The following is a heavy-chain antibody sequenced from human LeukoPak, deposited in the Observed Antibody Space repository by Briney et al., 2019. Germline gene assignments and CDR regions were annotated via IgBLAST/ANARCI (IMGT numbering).Heavy chain of an antibody. D-gene: IGHD5-12*01. CDR3: ASMRGYSGYDPLDY. Sequence: PGGSLRLSCAASGFTFSSYWMSWVRQTPGKGLEWVANIKQDGTEKYSVDSVKGRFTISRDNAKNSLYLQMNSLRAEDTAVYYCASMRGYSGYDPLDYWGQGTQVTVSS. J-gene: IGHJ4*02. CDR1: GFTFSSYW. CDR2: IKQDGTEK. V-gene: IGHV3-7*01.